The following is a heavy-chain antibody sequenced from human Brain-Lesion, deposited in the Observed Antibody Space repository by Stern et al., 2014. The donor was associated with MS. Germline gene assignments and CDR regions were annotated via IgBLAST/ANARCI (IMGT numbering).Heavy chain of an antibody. Sequence: QVQLQESGPGLVKPSQTLSLTCTVSGGSISSGNYYWSWIRQPAGEGLEWIGRIYSRGSTQYNPPLKSRVTISADTSPNQFSLRLSSGTAADTAVYYCARGNYDVLTDNGGHGFDIWGQGTMVTVSS. CDR3: ARGNYDVLTDNGGHGFDI. V-gene: IGHV4-61*02. CDR1: GGSISSGNYY. D-gene: IGHD3-9*01. J-gene: IGHJ3*02. CDR2: IYSRGST.